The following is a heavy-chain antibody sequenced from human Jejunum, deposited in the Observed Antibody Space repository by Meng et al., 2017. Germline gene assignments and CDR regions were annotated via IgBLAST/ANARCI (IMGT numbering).Heavy chain of an antibody. CDR1: SGSFTGYY. V-gene: IGHV4-34*01. CDR3: ARYLWSRGLFDS. Sequence: QVHLKQWGAGLLKPSEPLSLTCTVYSGSFTGYYWSWVRQSPGKGLEWIGEIHQTGSTNYSPSLQSRVTISIDTSKNEFSLELRSVTAADTAVYYCARYLWSRGLFDSWGQGTLVTVSS. D-gene: IGHD2-21*01. J-gene: IGHJ5*01. CDR2: IHQTGST.